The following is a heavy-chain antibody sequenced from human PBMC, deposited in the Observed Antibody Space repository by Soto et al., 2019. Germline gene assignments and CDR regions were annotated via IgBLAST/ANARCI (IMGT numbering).Heavy chain of an antibody. Sequence: AXXSLRLSCAASGFTFTSYSMNWVRQAPGKGLEWFXYISSXSSNTYYADSVXGRFTISXANANQSLHLPMNSPRAEATAVYYCARDLDYMDVWGQGTTVTVYS. J-gene: IGHJ6*03. V-gene: IGHV3-48*01. CDR2: ISSXSSNT. CDR1: GFTFTSYS. CDR3: ARDLDYMDV.